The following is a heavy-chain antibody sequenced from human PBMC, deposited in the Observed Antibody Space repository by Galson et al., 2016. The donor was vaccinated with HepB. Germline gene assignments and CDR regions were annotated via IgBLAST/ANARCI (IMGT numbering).Heavy chain of an antibody. CDR3: ARDEGFYNGVDV. Sequence: ETLSLTCTVSSGSVSSGGYYWSWVRQSPGKGLEWIGYIQNPGSTNYNPSLKGRVTISIDRSKNQFFLELTSVTAADTAVYYCARDEGFYNGVDVWGQGTTVTVSS. V-gene: IGHV4-61*08. CDR1: SGSVSSGGYY. CDR2: IQNPGST. J-gene: IGHJ6*02. D-gene: IGHD2/OR15-2a*01.